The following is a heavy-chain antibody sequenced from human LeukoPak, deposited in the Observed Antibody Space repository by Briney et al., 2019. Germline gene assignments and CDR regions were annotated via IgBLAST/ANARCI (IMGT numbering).Heavy chain of an antibody. Sequence: SVKVSCKASGGTFSSYAISWVRQAPGQGLEWMGGIIPIFGTANYAQKFQGRVTITADESTSTAYMELSSLRSEDTAVYYCARTAYYYDSSGQIGFDPWGQGTLVTVSS. CDR3: ARTAYYYDSSGQIGFDP. CDR2: IIPIFGTA. V-gene: IGHV1-69*13. J-gene: IGHJ5*02. CDR1: GGTFSSYA. D-gene: IGHD3-22*01.